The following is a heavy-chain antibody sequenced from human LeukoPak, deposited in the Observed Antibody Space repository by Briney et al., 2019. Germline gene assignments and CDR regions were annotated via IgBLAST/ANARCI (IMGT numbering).Heavy chain of an antibody. Sequence: PSETLSLTCTVSGGSISGFYWSWSRQPPGKGLEWIGYIYYTGSTNYNPSLKSRVTISVDTSKNQISLKLSSVTAADTAMYYCARAVLGTKLEHWFDPWGQGTLVTVSS. J-gene: IGHJ5*02. CDR3: ARAVLGTKLEHWFDP. CDR1: GGSISGFY. V-gene: IGHV4-59*01. D-gene: IGHD1-26*01. CDR2: IYYTGST.